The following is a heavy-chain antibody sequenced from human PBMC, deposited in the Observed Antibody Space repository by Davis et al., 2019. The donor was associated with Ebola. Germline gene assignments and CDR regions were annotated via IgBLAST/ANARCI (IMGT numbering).Heavy chain of an antibody. V-gene: IGHV3-49*04. CDR3: SRGSSDSSGSYYGAFDI. Sequence: PGGSLRLSCTVSGFNFGDYAMSWVRQAPGKGLEWVGFIRGKGYGGSGEYAASVKGRFTISRDDSKSIAYLQMNSPKTEDTAVYYCSRGSSDSSGSYYGAFDIWGQGTMVTVSS. J-gene: IGHJ3*02. CDR1: GFNFGDYA. D-gene: IGHD3-22*01. CDR2: IRGKGYGGSG.